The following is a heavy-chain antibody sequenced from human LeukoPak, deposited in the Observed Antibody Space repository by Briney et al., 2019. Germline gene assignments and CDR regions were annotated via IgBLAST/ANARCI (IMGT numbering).Heavy chain of an antibody. J-gene: IGHJ4*02. CDR2: IYYSGST. Sequence: SQTLSLTCTVPGGSIISGGYYWSSIRQHPGKGLEWIGYIYYSGSTYYNPSITSGLTITVDTSKNKFSLKLSSVTAADTAVYYCASESPVEYQLLDWGQGTLVTVSS. D-gene: IGHD2-2*01. V-gene: IGHV4-31*03. CDR3: ASESPVEYQLLD. CDR1: GGSIISGGYY.